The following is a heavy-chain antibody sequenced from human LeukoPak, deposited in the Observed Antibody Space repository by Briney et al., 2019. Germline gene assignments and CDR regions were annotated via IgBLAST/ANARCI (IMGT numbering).Heavy chain of an antibody. CDR3: ARGPRNYYDSSGYYYPLDY. CDR1: GGSFSGYY. J-gene: IGHJ4*02. V-gene: IGHV4-34*01. CDR2: INHSGST. Sequence: SETLSLTCAVYGGSFSGYYWSWIRQPPGKGLEWIGEINHSGSTNYNPSLKSRVTISVDTSKNQFSLKLSSVTAADMAVYYCARGPRNYYDSSGYYYPLDYWGQGTLVTVSS. D-gene: IGHD3-22*01.